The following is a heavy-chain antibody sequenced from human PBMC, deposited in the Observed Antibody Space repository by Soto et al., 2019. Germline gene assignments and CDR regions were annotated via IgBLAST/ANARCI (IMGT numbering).Heavy chain of an antibody. J-gene: IGHJ3*01. CDR3: TRSIITTAGTDAFDL. CDR2: INPSRGGT. CDR1: AYTFTSYY. D-gene: IGHD6-13*01. V-gene: IGHV1-46*03. Sequence: QVQLVQSGAEVKKPGASVRVSCKASAYTFTSYYVHWVRQAPGQGPEWMGMINPSRGGTDYAQKFQGRVTMTRDTSTTTVYMELSSLRSGDTAIYYCTRSIITTAGTDAFDLWGQGTLVTVSS.